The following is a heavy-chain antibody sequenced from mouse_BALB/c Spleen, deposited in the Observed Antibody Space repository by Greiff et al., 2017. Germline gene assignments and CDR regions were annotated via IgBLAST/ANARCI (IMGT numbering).Heavy chain of an antibody. CDR1: GFSLTSYG. CDR2: IWAGGST. CDR3: ARVDGNHGGAMDY. D-gene: IGHD2-1*01. J-gene: IGHJ4*01. V-gene: IGHV2-9*02. Sequence: QVQLKQSGPGLVAPSQSLSITCTVSGFSLTSYGVHWVRQPPGKGLEWLGVIWAGGSTNYNSALMSRLSISKDNSKSQVFLKMNSLQTDDTAMYYCARVDGNHGGAMDYWGQGTSVTVSS.